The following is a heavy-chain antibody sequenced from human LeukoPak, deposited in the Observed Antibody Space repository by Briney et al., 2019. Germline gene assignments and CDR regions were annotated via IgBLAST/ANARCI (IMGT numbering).Heavy chain of an antibody. CDR3: ARREGGWYLDY. CDR2: IYPGDAAT. Sequence: GEALKISCKGPGYSFTNYWIGWVRQMPGKGLEWLGIIYPGDAATRYSPSFRGQFTISADKPSSTASLQWSSLNASATARYYLARREGGWYLDYWGQGTLVTVSS. D-gene: IGHD6-19*01. V-gene: IGHV5-51*04. J-gene: IGHJ4*02. CDR1: GYSFTNYW.